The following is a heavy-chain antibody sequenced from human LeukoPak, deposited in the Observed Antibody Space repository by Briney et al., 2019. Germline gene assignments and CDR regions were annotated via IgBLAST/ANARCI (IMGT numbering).Heavy chain of an antibody. CDR2: INHSGST. CDR3: ARGQYIVVVPAAVRVNWFDP. CDR1: GGSFSGYY. D-gene: IGHD2-2*01. J-gene: IGHJ5*02. V-gene: IGHV4-34*01. Sequence: SETLSLTCAVYGGSFSGYYWSWIRQPPGNGLEWIGEINHSGSTNYNPSLKSRVTISVDTSKNQFSLKLSSVTAADTAVYYCARGQYIVVVPAAVRVNWFDPWGQGTLVTVSS.